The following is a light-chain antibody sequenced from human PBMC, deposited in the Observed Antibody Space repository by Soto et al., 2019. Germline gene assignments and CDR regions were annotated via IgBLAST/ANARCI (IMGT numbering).Light chain of an antibody. CDR2: RNN. V-gene: IGLV1-47*01. CDR1: SSNIGSNY. CDR3: AAWDDSLSGHVV. Sequence: QSVLTQPPSASGTPGQRVTISCSGSSSNIGSNYVYWYQQLPGTAPKLLINRNNQRPSRVPDRFSGSKSGTSASLAISGLRSEDDADYYCAAWDDSLSGHVVFGGGTKLTVL. J-gene: IGLJ2*01.